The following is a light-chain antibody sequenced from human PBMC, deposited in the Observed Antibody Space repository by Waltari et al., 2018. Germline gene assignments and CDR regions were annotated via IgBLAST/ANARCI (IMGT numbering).Light chain of an antibody. Sequence: QSALTQPASVSGSPGQSTTLSCTGTSPDVGSNDLVSWYQQHPGKAPKLMIYEVNKRPSGVSNRFSGSRSGNTASLTISGLQAEDEADYHCCSYAGNCTVVFGGGTKLTVL. CDR2: EVN. CDR1: SPDVGSNDL. V-gene: IGLV2-23*02. CDR3: CSYAGNCTVV. J-gene: IGLJ2*01.